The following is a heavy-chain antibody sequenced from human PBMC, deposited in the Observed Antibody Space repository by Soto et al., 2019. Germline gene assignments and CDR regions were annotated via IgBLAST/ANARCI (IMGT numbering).Heavy chain of an antibody. D-gene: IGHD2-8*02. Sequence: PGGSLRLSCAASGFTFSTYSMNWVRQAPGKGLEWVSYNSSTGNTIYYPDSVKGRFTISRDTAKKSLYLQMNSLRAEDTAVYYCARSGYFDYWGQGTLVTVSS. CDR3: ARSGYFDY. CDR2: NSSTGNTI. J-gene: IGHJ4*02. V-gene: IGHV3-48*01. CDR1: GFTFSTYS.